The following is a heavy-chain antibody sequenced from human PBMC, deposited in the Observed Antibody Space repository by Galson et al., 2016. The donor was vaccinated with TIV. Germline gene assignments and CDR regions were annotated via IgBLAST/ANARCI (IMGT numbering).Heavy chain of an antibody. CDR3: AKAGGGGLLHF. Sequence: SLRLSCAASGFTFSSNGMHWVRQAPGKGLEWVAVILYDGTKTSYAASVKGRFTISRDNSKNTLYLQMNSLRDDDTAVYYCAKAGGGGLLHFGGQGTLVIVSS. J-gene: IGHJ4*02. CDR1: GFTFSSNG. CDR2: ILYDGTKT. V-gene: IGHV3-30*18. D-gene: IGHD2-21*02.